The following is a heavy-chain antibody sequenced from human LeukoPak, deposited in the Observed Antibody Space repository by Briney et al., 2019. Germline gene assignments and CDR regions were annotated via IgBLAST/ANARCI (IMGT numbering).Heavy chain of an antibody. CDR2: YIPMFGTA. V-gene: IGHV1-69*13. J-gene: IGHJ4*02. Sequence: SVKVSCKASGGTFSRYAISWVRQAPGQGLEWMGSYIPMFGTANYAQNFQNRVTITADESTSTSSMEVSSLRPADTAVYFCAGASSKWELSFWGQGTLVTVSS. CDR3: AGASSKWELSF. CDR1: GGTFSRYA. D-gene: IGHD1-26*01.